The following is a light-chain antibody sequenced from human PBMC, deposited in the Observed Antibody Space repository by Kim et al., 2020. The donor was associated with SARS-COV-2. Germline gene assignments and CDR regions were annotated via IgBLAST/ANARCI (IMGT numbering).Light chain of an antibody. CDR3: QQYDSFPPT. CDR1: QGVRTY. J-gene: IGKJ5*01. CDR2: DAS. V-gene: IGKV1D-16*01. Sequence: DIQMTQFPSSLSASVGDRVTITCRASQGVRTYLAWYRQKPGEAPRSLIYDASSLQTGVPGRVSASGWGTDFTLTISSLEPEDFATYYCQQYDSFPPTFGQGTRLEIK.